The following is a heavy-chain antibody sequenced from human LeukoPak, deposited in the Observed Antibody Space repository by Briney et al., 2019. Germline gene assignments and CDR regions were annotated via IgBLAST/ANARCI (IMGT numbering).Heavy chain of an antibody. CDR1: GGSISSSSYY. CDR2: IYYSGST. J-gene: IGHJ4*02. CDR3: ARHRVVYDILTGYRVFYYFDY. V-gene: IGHV4-39*01. Sequence: SETQSLTCTVSGGSISSSSYYWGWIRQPPGKGLEWIGSIYYSGSTYYNPSLKSRVTISVGTSKNQFSLKLSSVTAADTAVYYCARHRVVYDILTGYRVFYYFDYWGQGTLVTVSS. D-gene: IGHD3-9*01.